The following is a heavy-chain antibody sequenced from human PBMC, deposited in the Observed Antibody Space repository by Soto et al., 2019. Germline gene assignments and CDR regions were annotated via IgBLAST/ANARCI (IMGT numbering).Heavy chain of an antibody. CDR3: AREAVAGLLGAFDI. V-gene: IGHV1-69*01. CDR2: IIPMYGKT. Sequence: QMQLVQSGAEVKKPGSSVKVSCKASGGPFSSYATSWVRQAPGQGLEWMGGIIPMYGKTDYAQKFQGRITISADESPSTAYMELSSLISEDTAVYYCAREAVAGLLGAFDIWGQGTMVTVSS. D-gene: IGHD6-19*01. J-gene: IGHJ3*02. CDR1: GGPFSSYA.